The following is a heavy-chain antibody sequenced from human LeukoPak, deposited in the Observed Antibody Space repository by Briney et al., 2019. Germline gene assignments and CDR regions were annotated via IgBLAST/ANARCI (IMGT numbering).Heavy chain of an antibody. CDR1: GFTFSSYA. CDR2: ISGSGGST. Sequence: GSLRLSCAASGFTFSSYAMSWVRPAPGKGLEWVSAISGSGGSTYYADSVKGRFTISRDNSKNTLYLQMNSLRAEDTAVYYCAKDRVLLARKAYFDYWGQGTLVTVSS. V-gene: IGHV3-23*01. D-gene: IGHD2-8*02. J-gene: IGHJ4*02. CDR3: AKDRVLLARKAYFDY.